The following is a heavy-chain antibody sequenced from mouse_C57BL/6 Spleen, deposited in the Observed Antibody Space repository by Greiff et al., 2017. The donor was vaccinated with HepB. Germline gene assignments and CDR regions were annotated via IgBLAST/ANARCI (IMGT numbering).Heavy chain of an antibody. V-gene: IGHV1-81*01. J-gene: IGHJ2*01. CDR3: ARIITTVVDPYYFDY. CDR1: GYTFTSYG. Sequence: VQPQQSGAELARPGASVKLSCKASGYTFTSYGISWVKQRTGQGLEWIGEIYPRSGNTYYNEKFKGKATLTADKSSSTAYMELRSLTSEDSAVYFCARIITTVVDPYYFDYWGQGTTLTVSS. D-gene: IGHD1-1*01. CDR2: IYPRSGNT.